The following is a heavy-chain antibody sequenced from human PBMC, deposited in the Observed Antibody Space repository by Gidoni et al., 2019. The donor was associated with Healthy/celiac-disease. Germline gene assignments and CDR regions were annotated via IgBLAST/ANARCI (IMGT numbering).Heavy chain of an antibody. CDR1: GFTFSSYG. D-gene: IGHD4-17*01. CDR2: ISYDGSNK. J-gene: IGHJ1*01. V-gene: IGHV3-30*18. CDR3: AKDHLTPGGFQH. Sequence: QVQLVESGGGVVQPGRSLRLPCAAPGFTFSSYGMHWVRQAPGKGLEGVAVISYDGSNKYYADSVKGRFTISRDNSKNTLYLQMNSLRAEDTAVYYCAKDHLTPGGFQHWGQGTLVTVSS.